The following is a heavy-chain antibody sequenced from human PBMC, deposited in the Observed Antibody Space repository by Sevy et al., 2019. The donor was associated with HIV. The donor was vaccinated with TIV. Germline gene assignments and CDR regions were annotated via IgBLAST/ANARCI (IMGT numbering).Heavy chain of an antibody. V-gene: IGHV3-15*01. CDR1: GFTFNNAW. CDR2: IKNKPDGGKT. J-gene: IGHJ5*02. Sequence: GGSLRLSCAASGFTFNNAWMSWVRQAPGKGLEWIGRIKNKPDGGKTDYAATVKGRFTISIDDSKNTLYLQMNSLKTEDTAVYYCCTEGNVLLAEGWGHWFDPWGQGTLVTVSS. D-gene: IGHD2-8*01. CDR3: CTEGNVLLAEGWGHWFDP.